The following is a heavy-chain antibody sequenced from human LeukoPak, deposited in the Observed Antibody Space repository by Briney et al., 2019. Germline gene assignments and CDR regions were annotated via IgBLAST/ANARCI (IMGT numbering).Heavy chain of an antibody. CDR1: GFTFSDYY. V-gene: IGHV3-11*04. D-gene: IGHD2-21*01. J-gene: IGHJ4*02. CDR3: ARDPLRGDGYTFDS. Sequence: GGSLRLSCAASGFTFSDYYMTWIRQAPGKGLEWVSFITSGGTSIYYADSVKGRFTISRDNAKTLLFLQMNSLRAEDTAVYYCARDPLRGDGYTFDSWGQGTLVTVSS. CDR2: ITSGGTSI.